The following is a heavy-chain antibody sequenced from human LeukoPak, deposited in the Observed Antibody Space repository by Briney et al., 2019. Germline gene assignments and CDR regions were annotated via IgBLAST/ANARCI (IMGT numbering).Heavy chain of an antibody. V-gene: IGHV5-51*01. CDR3: ARRVIRGVKWFEP. CDR2: IYPGDSAT. J-gene: IGHJ5*02. CDR1: GYDFSNSW. D-gene: IGHD3-10*01. Sequence: GESMKFSCKGSGYDFSNSWIGWLRPMRGKGLEWMGIIYPGDSATRYSPSFQGQVTISADKSISTAYLQWSSLKASDTAMYYCARRVIRGVKWFEPWGQGTLVTVSS.